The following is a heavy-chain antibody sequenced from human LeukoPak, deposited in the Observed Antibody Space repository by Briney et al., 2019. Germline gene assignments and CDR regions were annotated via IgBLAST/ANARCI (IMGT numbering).Heavy chain of an antibody. CDR1: GDSFTSYW. J-gene: IGHJ3*02. V-gene: IGHV5-51*01. Sequence: GESLKISCKGSGDSFTSYWIGWVRQMPGKGLEWMGIIYPGDSYTTYSPSFQGQITISADKSISTAYLQWRSLKASDTAMYYCARRSGSDALDIWGQGTMVTVSS. CDR2: IYPGDSYT. CDR3: ARRSGSDALDI. D-gene: IGHD3-10*01.